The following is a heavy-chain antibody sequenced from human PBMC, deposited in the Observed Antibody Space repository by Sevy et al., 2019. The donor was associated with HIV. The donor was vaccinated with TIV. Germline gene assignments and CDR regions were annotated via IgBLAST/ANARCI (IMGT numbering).Heavy chain of an antibody. J-gene: IGHJ6*02. Sequence: GGSLRLSCAASGFTFDDYAMHWVRQAPGKGLEWVSGISWNSGSIGYAYSVKGRFTISRDNAKNSLYLQMNSLRAEDTALYYCAKDTAPNYYDSSGQYYYYYGMDVWGQGTTVTVSS. V-gene: IGHV3-9*01. CDR3: AKDTAPNYYDSSGQYYYYYGMDV. CDR2: ISWNSGSI. CDR1: GFTFDDYA. D-gene: IGHD3-22*01.